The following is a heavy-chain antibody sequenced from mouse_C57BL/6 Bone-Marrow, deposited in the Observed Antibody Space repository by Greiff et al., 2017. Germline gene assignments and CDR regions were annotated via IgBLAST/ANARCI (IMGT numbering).Heavy chain of an antibody. CDR1: GYTFTSYG. Sequence: VQLQQSGAELARPGASVKLSCKASGYTFTSYGISWVKQRTGQGLEWIGEIYPRSGNTYYNEKFKGKATLTADKSSSTAYMELRSLTSEDSAVYFCARDYYGRHYYAMDYWGQGTSVTVSS. D-gene: IGHD1-1*01. CDR2: IYPRSGNT. J-gene: IGHJ4*01. CDR3: ARDYYGRHYYAMDY. V-gene: IGHV1-81*01.